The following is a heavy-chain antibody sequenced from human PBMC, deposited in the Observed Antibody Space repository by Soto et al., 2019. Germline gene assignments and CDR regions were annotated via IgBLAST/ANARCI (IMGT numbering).Heavy chain of an antibody. Sequence: PSETLSLTCTVSGGSISNSHGNWIRQPPGQGLEWIGYIYYSGSTKYNPSLKSRVTISVDTSKNQLSLKLISVTAADTAVYYCARDPSFLVLEDKYYFGMDVWGQGTTVTVSS. CDR2: IYYSGST. D-gene: IGHD1-1*01. CDR1: GGSISNSH. J-gene: IGHJ6*02. CDR3: ARDPSFLVLEDKYYFGMDV. V-gene: IGHV4-59*01.